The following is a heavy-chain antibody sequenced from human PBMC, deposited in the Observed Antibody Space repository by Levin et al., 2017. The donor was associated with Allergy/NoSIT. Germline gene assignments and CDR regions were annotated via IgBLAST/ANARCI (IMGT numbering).Heavy chain of an antibody. V-gene: IGHV3-21*01. CDR3: ARDANYNVIDI. Sequence: GESLKISCAASGFTFSSYSMNWVRQAPGKGLEWVSSISSSSSYIYYADSVKGRFTISRDNAKNSLYLQMNSLRAEDTAVYYCARDANYNVIDIWGQGTMVTVSS. CDR2: ISSSSSYI. J-gene: IGHJ3*02. D-gene: IGHD3-10*01. CDR1: GFTFSSYS.